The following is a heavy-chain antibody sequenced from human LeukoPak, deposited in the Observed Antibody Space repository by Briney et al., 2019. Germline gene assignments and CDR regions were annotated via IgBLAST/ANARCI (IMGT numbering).Heavy chain of an antibody. CDR1: GFTFSSYG. Sequence: PGGSLRLSCAASGFTFSSYGMHWVRQAPGKGLEWVANIKQDGSEKYYVDSVKGRFTISRDNAKNSLYLQMNSLRAEDAAVYYCARDLGWYRDWFDPWGQGTLVTVSS. J-gene: IGHJ5*02. CDR2: IKQDGSEK. V-gene: IGHV3-7*01. D-gene: IGHD6-19*01. CDR3: ARDLGWYRDWFDP.